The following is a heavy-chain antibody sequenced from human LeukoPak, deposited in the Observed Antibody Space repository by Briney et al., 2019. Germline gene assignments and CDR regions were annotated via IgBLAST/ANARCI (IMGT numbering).Heavy chain of an antibody. CDR3: ARFEAVAGSFDY. J-gene: IGHJ4*02. CDR1: GGSISSYY. V-gene: IGHV4-59*08. Sequence: PSETLSLTCTVSGGSISSYYWSWIRQPPGKGLEWIGYIYYSGSTNYHPSLKSRVTISVDTSKNQFSLKLSSVTAADTAVYYCARFEAVAGSFDYWGQGTLVTVSP. D-gene: IGHD6-19*01. CDR2: IYYSGST.